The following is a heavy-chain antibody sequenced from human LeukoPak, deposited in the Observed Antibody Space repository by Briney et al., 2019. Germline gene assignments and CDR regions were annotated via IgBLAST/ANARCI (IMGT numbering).Heavy chain of an antibody. CDR3: ARSYSRFYYYYMDV. D-gene: IGHD6-13*01. V-gene: IGHV4-34*01. J-gene: IGHJ6*03. CDR1: GGSFSGYY. Sequence: SETLSLTCTVYGGSFSGYYWSWIRQPPGKGLEWIGEITHTGSTNYNPSLKSRVTISVDTSKNQFSLKLSSVTAADTAVYYCARSYSRFYYYYMDVWGKGTTVTVSS. CDR2: ITHTGST.